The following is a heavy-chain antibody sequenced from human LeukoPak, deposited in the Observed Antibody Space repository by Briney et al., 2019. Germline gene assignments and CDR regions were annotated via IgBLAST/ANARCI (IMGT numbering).Heavy chain of an antibody. CDR2: ITASGTAM. CDR3: VSSGSYRFDY. V-gene: IGHV3-48*02. J-gene: IGHJ4*02. Sequence: GGSLRLSCVASGFTFSSYSMNWVRQAPGKGLEWVSHITASGTAMFYADSVKGRFTISRDNAKNSLYLQMNSLRDEDTAVYYCVSSGSYRFDYWGQGTLVTVSS. CDR1: GFTFSSYS. D-gene: IGHD1-26*01.